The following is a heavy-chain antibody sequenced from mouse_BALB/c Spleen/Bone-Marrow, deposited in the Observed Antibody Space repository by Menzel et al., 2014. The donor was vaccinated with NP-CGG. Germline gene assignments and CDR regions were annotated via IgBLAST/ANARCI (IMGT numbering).Heavy chain of an antibody. J-gene: IGHJ3*01. D-gene: IGHD2-1*01. CDR3: GKSYGNGFAY. CDR1: GFSLTSFG. Sequence: VQLVESGPGLVSPSQSLSITCTVSGFSLTSFGVSWVRQPPGKGLEWLGVIWGDGSTNYHSALISRLSINKDNSKSQVFLKLNSQETDDTDTYYCGKSYGNGFAYWGQGTLVTVSA. V-gene: IGHV2-3*01. CDR2: IWGDGST.